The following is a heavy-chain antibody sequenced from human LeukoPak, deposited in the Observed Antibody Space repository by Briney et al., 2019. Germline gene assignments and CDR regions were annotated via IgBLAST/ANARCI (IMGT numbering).Heavy chain of an antibody. Sequence: GGSLRLSCAASGFTFSSYSMNWVRQAPGKGLEWVSYISSSSSTIYYADSVKGRFTISRDNAKNSLYLQMNSLRAEDTAVYYCAKDRGYSSSWYGNSYYYYGMDVWGQGTTVTVSS. CDR1: GFTFSSYS. D-gene: IGHD6-13*01. CDR2: ISSSSSTI. J-gene: IGHJ6*02. CDR3: AKDRGYSSSWYGNSYYYYGMDV. V-gene: IGHV3-48*04.